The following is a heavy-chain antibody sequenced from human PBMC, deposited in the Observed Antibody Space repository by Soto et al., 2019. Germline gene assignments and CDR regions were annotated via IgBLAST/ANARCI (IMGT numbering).Heavy chain of an antibody. D-gene: IGHD3-9*01. V-gene: IGHV1-18*04. CDR3: ARKVGDVLTGYYYYYYYGMDV. CDR1: GYSFTSYG. J-gene: IGHJ6*02. CDR2: LSGYNGNT. Sequence: ASVKVSCKTSGYSFTSYGISWLRQAPGQGLEWMGWLSGYNGNTNYAQKLQGRVTLTTDTSTTTAYMELRSLRSDDTAVYYCARKVGDVLTGYYYYYYYGMDVWGQGTTVTVSS.